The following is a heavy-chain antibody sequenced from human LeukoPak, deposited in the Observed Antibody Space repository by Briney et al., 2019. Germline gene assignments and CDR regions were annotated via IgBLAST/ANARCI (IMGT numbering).Heavy chain of an antibody. CDR2: ISPNGDVT. D-gene: IGHD6-6*01. CDR1: GYTFSAYY. CDR3: VGEYSSSNFDY. Sequence: ASVKVSCKASGYTFSAYYMHWVRQAPGPGLEWMAWISPNGDVTHYAQNFQGRVTMTRDTSITTAYMELSSLRSDDTAVYYCVGEYSSSNFDYWGQGTLVTVSS. V-gene: IGHV1-2*02. J-gene: IGHJ4*02.